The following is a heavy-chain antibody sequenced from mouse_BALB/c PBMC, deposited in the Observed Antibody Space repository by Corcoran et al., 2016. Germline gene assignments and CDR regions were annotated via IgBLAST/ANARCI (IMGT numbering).Heavy chain of an antibody. D-gene: IGHD4-1*01. Sequence: EVQLQQSGAELVKPGASVKLSCTASGFNIKDTYMHWVKQRPEQGLEWIGRIDPANGNTKYDPKFQGKATITADTSSNKAYLQLSSLTSEDTAVYYCANWDWYFYVWGAGTTVTVSS. CDR2: IDPANGNT. CDR3: ANWDWYFYV. CDR1: GFNIKDTY. V-gene: IGHV14-3*02. J-gene: IGHJ1*01.